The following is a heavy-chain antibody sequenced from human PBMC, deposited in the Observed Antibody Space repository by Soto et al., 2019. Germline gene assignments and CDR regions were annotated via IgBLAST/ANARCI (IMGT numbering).Heavy chain of an antibody. J-gene: IGHJ6*02. CDR3: AIQDTVINYYGMDV. CDR2: IYYSGST. CDR1: GGSISSSSYY. V-gene: IGHV4-39*01. Sequence: QLQLQESGPGLVKPSETLSLTCTVSGGSISSSSYYWGWIRQPPGKGLEWLGSIYYSGSTYYNPSLKNRVTISVDTSKNRFSLKLSSVTTADTAVYYCAIQDTVINYYGMDVWGQGTTVTVSS. D-gene: IGHD5-18*01.